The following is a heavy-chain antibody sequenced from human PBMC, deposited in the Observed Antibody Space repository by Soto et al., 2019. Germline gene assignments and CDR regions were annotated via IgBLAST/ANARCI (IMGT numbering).Heavy chain of an antibody. CDR2: INPSGGST. Sequence: ASVKVSCKASRYTFTIYYMHWLRQAPGQGLEWMGIINPSGGSTSYAQKFQGRVTMTRDTSTSTVYMELSSLRSEDTAVYYCAALESFSSTSPDAFDIWGQGTMVTVSS. D-gene: IGHD2-2*01. J-gene: IGHJ3*02. CDR1: RYTFTIYY. V-gene: IGHV1-46*01. CDR3: AALESFSSTSPDAFDI.